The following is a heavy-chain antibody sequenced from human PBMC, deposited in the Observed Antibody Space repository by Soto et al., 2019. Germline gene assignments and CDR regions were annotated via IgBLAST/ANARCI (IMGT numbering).Heavy chain of an antibody. CDR1: GFTFSDYY. J-gene: IGHJ3*02. Sequence: QVQLVESGGGLVKPGGSLRLSCAASGFTFSDYYMSWIRQAPGKGLEWVSYISSSNSYTNYADSVKGRFAISRDNAKNSPYPQMNSLRAEDTAVYYCARHVHDAFDIWGQGTMVTVSS. D-gene: IGHD3-10*02. V-gene: IGHV3-11*05. CDR2: ISSSNSYT. CDR3: ARHVHDAFDI.